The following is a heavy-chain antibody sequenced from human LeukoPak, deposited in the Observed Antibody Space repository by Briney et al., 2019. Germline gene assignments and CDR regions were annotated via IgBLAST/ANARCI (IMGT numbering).Heavy chain of an antibody. CDR3: AREILGGFNPGAY. CDR2: IHRSGSP. Sequence: SDTLALICTVSLDSTTSNFWRWVRQPPGKGLEWIGEIHRSGSPNYNPSLQSRVNISIDRSRDQIVLELSSVTAADTAVYYCAREILGGFNPGAYWGQGILVTVSS. J-gene: IGHJ4*02. V-gene: IGHV4/OR15-8*01. D-gene: IGHD1-14*01. CDR1: LDSTTSNF.